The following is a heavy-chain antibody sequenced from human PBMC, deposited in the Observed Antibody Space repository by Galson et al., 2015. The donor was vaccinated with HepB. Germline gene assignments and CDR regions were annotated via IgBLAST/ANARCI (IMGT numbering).Heavy chain of an antibody. V-gene: IGHV3-7*03. CDR2: IKQDGSEK. D-gene: IGHD6-13*01. Sequence: SLRLSCAASGFTFSSYWMSWVRRAPGRGLEWVANIKQDGSEKYYVDSVKGRFTISRDNAKNSLYLQMNSLRAEDTAVYYCARFHLGAAAVFDYWGQGTLVTVSS. CDR3: ARFHLGAAAVFDY. J-gene: IGHJ4*02. CDR1: GFTFSSYW.